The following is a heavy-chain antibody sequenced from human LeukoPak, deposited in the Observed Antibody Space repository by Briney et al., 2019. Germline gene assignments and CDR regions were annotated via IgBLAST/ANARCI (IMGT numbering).Heavy chain of an antibody. CDR3: AKAPQLVLSRTFDY. J-gene: IGHJ4*02. D-gene: IGHD6-13*01. Sequence: GGSLRLSCAASGFTFSSYAMSWVRQAPGKGLGWVSAISGSGGSTYYADSVKGRFTISRDNSKNTLYLQMNSLRAEDTAVYYCAKAPQLVLSRTFDYWGQGTLVTVSS. CDR2: ISGSGGST. CDR1: GFTFSSYA. V-gene: IGHV3-23*01.